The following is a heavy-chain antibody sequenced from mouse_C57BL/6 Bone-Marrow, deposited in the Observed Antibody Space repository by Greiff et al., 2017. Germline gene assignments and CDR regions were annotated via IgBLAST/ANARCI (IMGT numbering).Heavy chain of an antibody. CDR3: AWGDYDYWYFDV. Sequence: QVQLQQPGAELVKPGASVTMSCTASGYTFTSYWITWVKQRPGQGLEWIGDIYPGSGSTNYNEKFKSKATLTVDTSSSTAYMQLSSLTSEDSAVYYCAWGDYDYWYFDVWGTGTTVTVSS. CDR1: GYTFTSYW. J-gene: IGHJ1*03. D-gene: IGHD2-4*01. CDR2: IYPGSGST. V-gene: IGHV1-55*01.